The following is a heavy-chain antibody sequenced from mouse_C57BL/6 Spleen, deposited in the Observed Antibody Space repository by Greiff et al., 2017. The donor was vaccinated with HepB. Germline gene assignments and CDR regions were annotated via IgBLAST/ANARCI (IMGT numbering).Heavy chain of an antibody. CDR1: GYTFTSYW. Sequence: QVQLQQPGAELVRPGSSVKLSCKASGYTFTSYWMHWVKQRPIQGLEWIGNIDPSDSETHYNQKFKDKATLTVDKSSSTAYMQLSRLTSEDSAVYYCARDYYGSSYDAYWGQGTLVTVSA. D-gene: IGHD1-1*01. J-gene: IGHJ3*01. CDR3: ARDYYGSSYDAY. CDR2: IDPSDSET. V-gene: IGHV1-52*01.